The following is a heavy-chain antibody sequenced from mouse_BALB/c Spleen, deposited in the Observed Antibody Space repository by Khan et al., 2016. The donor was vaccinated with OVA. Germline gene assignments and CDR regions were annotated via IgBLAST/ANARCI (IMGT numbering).Heavy chain of an antibody. V-gene: IGHV1S137*01. J-gene: IGHJ2*03. CDR3: GRGGQWVRRRGGNSVY. CDR2: ISIYYENT. CDR1: GYTFTDYA. Sequence: VELVESGPELVRPGESVKISCKGSGYTFTDYAMHWVKQSPAKGLEWIGVISIYYENTNYNQKFKGKATMTVDKSSSTAYMQLASLTSEDSAIXYWGRGGQWVRRRGGNSVYWGKGTSLTVST. D-gene: IGHD2-1*01.